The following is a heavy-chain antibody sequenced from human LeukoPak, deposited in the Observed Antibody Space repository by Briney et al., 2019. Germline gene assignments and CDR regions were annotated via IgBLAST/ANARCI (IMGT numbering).Heavy chain of an antibody. CDR3: ATLRFLEWLPAFDI. J-gene: IGHJ3*02. V-gene: IGHV1-2*02. D-gene: IGHD3-3*01. CDR2: INPNSGGT. CDR1: GYTFTGYY. Sequence: GASVKVSCKASGYTFTGYYMHWVRQAPGQGLEWMGWINPNSGGTNYAQKFQGRVTMTRDTSISTAYMELSRLRSDDTAVYYCATLRFLEWLPAFDIWGQGTMVTVSS.